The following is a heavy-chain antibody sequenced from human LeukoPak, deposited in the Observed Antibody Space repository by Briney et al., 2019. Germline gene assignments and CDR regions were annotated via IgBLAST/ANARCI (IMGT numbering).Heavy chain of an antibody. CDR3: AKDLFGGITVLRGTIY. Sequence: GGSLRLSCAASGFTIGGFAMTWVRQAPGKGLEWVSSIGSDYKTHYSESVKGRFAISRDNSQSTVFLQMNSLRAEDTALYYCAKDLFGGITVLRGTIYWGQGTPVTVSS. CDR1: GFTIGGFA. D-gene: IGHD3-10*01. CDR2: IGSDYKT. J-gene: IGHJ4*02. V-gene: IGHV3-23*01.